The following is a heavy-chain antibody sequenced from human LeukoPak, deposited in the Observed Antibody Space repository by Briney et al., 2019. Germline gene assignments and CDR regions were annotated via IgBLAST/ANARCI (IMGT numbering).Heavy chain of an antibody. Sequence: AGGSLRLSCAASGFTFSSYGMHWVRQAPGKGLEWVAVIWYDGSNKYYADSVKGRFTISRDNSKNTLYLQMNSLRAEDTAVYYCARAKNVVTAIPTNNWFDPWGQGTLVTVSS. D-gene: IGHD2-21*02. CDR3: ARAKNVVTAIPTNNWFDP. CDR1: GFTFSSYG. CDR2: IWYDGSNK. V-gene: IGHV3-33*01. J-gene: IGHJ5*02.